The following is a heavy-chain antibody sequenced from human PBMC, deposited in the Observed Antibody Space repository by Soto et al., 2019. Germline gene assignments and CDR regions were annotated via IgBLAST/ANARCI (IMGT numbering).Heavy chain of an antibody. CDR1: GFTFDDYA. D-gene: IGHD2-2*01. V-gene: IGHV3-9*01. J-gene: IGHJ4*02. CDR2: ISWNSGSI. Sequence: EVQLVESGGGLVQPGRSLRLSCAASGFTFDDYAMHWVRQAPGKGLEWVSGISWNSGSIGYADSVKGRFTISRDNAKSSLYLQMNSLRAEDTALYYCAKDILSFRYCSSTSCSYFDYWGQGTLVTVSS. CDR3: AKDILSFRYCSSTSCSYFDY.